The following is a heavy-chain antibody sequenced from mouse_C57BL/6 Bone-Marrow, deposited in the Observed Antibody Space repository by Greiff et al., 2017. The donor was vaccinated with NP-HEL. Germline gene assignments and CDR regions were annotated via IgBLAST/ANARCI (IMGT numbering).Heavy chain of an antibody. Sequence: VQLQQPGAELVKPGASVKLSCKASGYTFTSYWMHWVKQRPGKGLEWIGMIHPNSGSTNYNEKFKSKATLTVDKSSSTAYMQLSSLTSEDSAVYYCARGYYGSWFAYWGQGTLVTVSA. V-gene: IGHV1-64*01. CDR2: IHPNSGST. J-gene: IGHJ3*01. CDR1: GYTFTSYW. D-gene: IGHD1-1*01. CDR3: ARGYYGSWFAY.